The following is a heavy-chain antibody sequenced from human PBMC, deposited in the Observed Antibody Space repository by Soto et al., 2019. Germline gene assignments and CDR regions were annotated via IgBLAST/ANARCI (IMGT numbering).Heavy chain of an antibody. D-gene: IGHD2-2*01. CDR3: ARVLLGYCSSTSCYPPYYYYYYGMDV. CDR2: INHSGST. J-gene: IGHJ6*02. Sequence: PSETLSLTCAVYGGSFSGYYWSWIRQPPGKGLEWIGEINHSGSTNYNPSPKSRVTISVDTSKNQFSLKLSSVTAADTAVYYCARVLLGYCSSTSCYPPYYYYYYGMDVWGQGTTVTVSS. V-gene: IGHV4-34*01. CDR1: GGSFSGYY.